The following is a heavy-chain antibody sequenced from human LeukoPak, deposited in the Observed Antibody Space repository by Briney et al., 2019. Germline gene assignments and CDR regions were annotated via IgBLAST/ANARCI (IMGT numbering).Heavy chain of an antibody. D-gene: IGHD4-11*01. CDR2: MWYDGSNK. V-gene: IGHV3-33*01. CDR3: ARGLPPVMKYYFDY. CDR1: GITFHSYG. J-gene: IGHJ4*02. Sequence: GGSLRLSCAASGITFHSYGMHWVRQAPGKGLEWVAVMWYDGSNKYYADSVKGRFTISRDDSKNTLYLQMNSLRAEDTAMYYCARGLPPVMKYYFDYWGQGTLVTVSS.